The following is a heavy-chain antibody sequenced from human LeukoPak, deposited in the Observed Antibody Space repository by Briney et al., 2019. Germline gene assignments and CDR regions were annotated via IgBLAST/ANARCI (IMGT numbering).Heavy chain of an antibody. V-gene: IGHV3-48*03. CDR3: TTLGYHLDS. Sequence: GGSLRLSCAASGFTFSAYEMNWVRQAPRKGLEWVAYSSGSDTTIYYADSVKGRFVISRDNARSSLYLQMNSLRAEDTALYYCTTLGYHLDSWGQGTLVTVSS. J-gene: IGHJ4*02. D-gene: IGHD3-22*01. CDR1: GFTFSAYE. CDR2: SSGSDTTI.